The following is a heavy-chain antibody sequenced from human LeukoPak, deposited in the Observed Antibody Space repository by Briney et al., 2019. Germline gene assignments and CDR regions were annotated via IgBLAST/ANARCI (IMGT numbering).Heavy chain of an antibody. V-gene: IGHV3-74*01. CDR2: INSDGSST. J-gene: IGHJ5*02. CDR1: GFTFSSYW. D-gene: IGHD2-2*01. CDR3: ARVGYCSSTSCYVKGGNWFDH. Sequence: GGSLRLSCAASGFTFSSYWMHWVRQAPGKGVVWVSRINSDGSSTSYADSVKGRFTISRDNAKNTLYLQMNSLRAEDTAVYYCARVGYCSSTSCYVKGGNWFDHWGQGTLVTVSS.